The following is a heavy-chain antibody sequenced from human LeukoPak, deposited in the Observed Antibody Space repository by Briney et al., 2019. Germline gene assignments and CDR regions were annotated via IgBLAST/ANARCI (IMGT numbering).Heavy chain of an antibody. V-gene: IGHV4-34*01. CDR3: ARGSIAARPRWSDP. J-gene: IGHJ5*02. CDR1: GGSFSGYY. CDR2: INHSGST. D-gene: IGHD6-6*01. Sequence: SETLSLTCAVYGGSFSGYYWSWIRQPPGKGLEWIGEINHSGSTNYNPSLKSRVTISVDTSKNQFSLKLSSVTAADTAVYYCARGSIAARPRWSDPWGQGTLVTVSS.